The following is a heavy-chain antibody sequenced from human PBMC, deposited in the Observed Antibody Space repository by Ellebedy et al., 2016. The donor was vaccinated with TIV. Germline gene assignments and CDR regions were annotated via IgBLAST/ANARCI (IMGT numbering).Heavy chain of an antibody. CDR2: VFWNSGGT. Sequence: SLKISXTISGPTLDHAIHWVRQTPEKGLEWVSGVFWNSGGTGYADSVKGRFTISRDSAGNSLYLQMNGLTVDDTALYFCARTRGGEFDFWGQGSLVTVSS. V-gene: IGHV3-9*01. J-gene: IGHJ4*02. D-gene: IGHD3-10*01. CDR3: ARTRGGEFDF. CDR1: GPTLDHA.